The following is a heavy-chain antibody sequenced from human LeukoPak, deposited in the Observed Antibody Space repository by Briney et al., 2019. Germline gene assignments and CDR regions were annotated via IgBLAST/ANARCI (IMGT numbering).Heavy chain of an antibody. V-gene: IGHV1-2*02. J-gene: IGHJ4*02. CDR3: ATWGVGGVAGNDY. CDR2: INPNSGGT. D-gene: IGHD6-19*01. CDR1: GYTFTGSY. Sequence: ASVKVSCKASGYTFTGSYMLWVRQSPGQGLEWMGWINPNSGGTNYAQKFQGKVTMTRDTSNSTAYMVLSRLRSDDTAVYYCATWGVGGVAGNDYWGQGTLVTVSS.